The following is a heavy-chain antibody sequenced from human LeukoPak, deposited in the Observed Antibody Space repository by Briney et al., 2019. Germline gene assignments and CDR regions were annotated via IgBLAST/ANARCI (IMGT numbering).Heavy chain of an antibody. Sequence: GGSLRLSCAASGFTFSSYAMSWVRQAPGKGLEWVSAISASGASTYYADSVRGRFTISRDNSKNTLYLQMNSLRAEDTALYYCAKVFYFDWLLLFDYWGQGTLVTVSS. CDR3: AKVFYFDWLLLFDY. D-gene: IGHD3-9*01. V-gene: IGHV3-23*01. J-gene: IGHJ4*02. CDR1: GFTFSSYA. CDR2: ISASGAST.